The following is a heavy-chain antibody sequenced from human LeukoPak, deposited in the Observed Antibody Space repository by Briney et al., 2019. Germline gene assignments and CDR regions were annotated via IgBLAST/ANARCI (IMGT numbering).Heavy chain of an antibody. J-gene: IGHJ4*02. Sequence: ASVKVSCKVSGYTLTELSMHWVRQAPGKGLEWMGGFDPEDGETIYAQKFQGRVTMTEDTSTDTAYMELSSLRSEDTAVYYCATGVRGLSAQGFDYWGQGTLVTVSS. D-gene: IGHD2/OR15-2a*01. V-gene: IGHV1-24*01. CDR3: ATGVRGLSAQGFDY. CDR1: GYTLTELS. CDR2: FDPEDGET.